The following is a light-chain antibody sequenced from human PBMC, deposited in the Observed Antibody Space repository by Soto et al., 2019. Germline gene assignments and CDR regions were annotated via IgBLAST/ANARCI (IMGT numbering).Light chain of an antibody. CDR2: KGS. V-gene: IGKV1-5*03. J-gene: IGKJ1*01. Sequence: DIQMTQSPSTLSASVGDRVTITCRASQSISNWLAWYQQKPGKAPKLLIYKGSNLQTGVPSRFSGSGSGTEFTLTLTSLQPDDFATYYCQQYNSYSRTFGQGTKVEIK. CDR1: QSISNW. CDR3: QQYNSYSRT.